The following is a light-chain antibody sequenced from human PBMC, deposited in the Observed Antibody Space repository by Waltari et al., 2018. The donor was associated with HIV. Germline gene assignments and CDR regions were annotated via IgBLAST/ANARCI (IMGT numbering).Light chain of an antibody. V-gene: IGKV4-1*01. CDR1: RSVLYESNKKNY. Sequence: DIVLTQSPDSLPVSLGARATIKCKASRSVLYESNKKNYLGWYQQRPGQSPRLLIYWASIRPSGVPERFSGSGSGTDFVLTIDNRRAEDLAVYFCQQYYTDSMSFGQGTRLE. CDR3: QQYYTDSMS. CDR2: WAS. J-gene: IGKJ5*01.